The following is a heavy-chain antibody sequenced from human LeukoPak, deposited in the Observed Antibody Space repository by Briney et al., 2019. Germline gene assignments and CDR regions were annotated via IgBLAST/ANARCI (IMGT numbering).Heavy chain of an antibody. D-gene: IGHD5-12*01. CDR1: GFTFDDYA. J-gene: IGHJ4*02. CDR2: ISWNSGSI. CDR3: ASGEWLFDY. Sequence: GWSLRLSCVASGFTFDDYAMHWVRQAPGKGLEWVSGISWNSGSIGYADSVKGRFTISRDNAKNSLYLQMNSLRAEDTAVYYCASGEWLFDYWGQGTLVTVSS. V-gene: IGHV3-9*01.